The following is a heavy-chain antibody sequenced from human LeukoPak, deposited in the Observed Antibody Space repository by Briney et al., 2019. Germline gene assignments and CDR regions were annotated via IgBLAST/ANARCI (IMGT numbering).Heavy chain of an antibody. Sequence: GGSLRLSCAASGFTFSSYAMSWVRQAPGKGLEWVSAISGSGGSTYYADSVKGRFTISRDNSKNTLYLQMNSLRAEDTAVYYCAKGTDSSGWYLYFDYWGQGTLVTASS. D-gene: IGHD6-19*01. V-gene: IGHV3-23*01. CDR2: ISGSGGST. CDR3: AKGTDSSGWYLYFDY. CDR1: GFTFSSYA. J-gene: IGHJ4*02.